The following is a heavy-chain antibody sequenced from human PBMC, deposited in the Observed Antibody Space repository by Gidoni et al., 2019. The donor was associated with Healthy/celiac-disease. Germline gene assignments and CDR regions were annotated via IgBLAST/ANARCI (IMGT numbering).Heavy chain of an antibody. J-gene: IGHJ6*03. CDR3: ANTAMDPVSPGYYYYMDV. Sequence: QVQLVQSGAEVKKPGSSVTFSCKASGAPFSSYAISWVRQAPGQGLEWMGGIIPIFGTANYAQKFQGRVTITADKSTSTAYMELSSLRSEDTAVYYCANTAMDPVSPGYYYYMDVWGKGTTVTVPS. V-gene: IGHV1-69*06. CDR2: IIPIFGTA. CDR1: GAPFSSYA. D-gene: IGHD5-18*01.